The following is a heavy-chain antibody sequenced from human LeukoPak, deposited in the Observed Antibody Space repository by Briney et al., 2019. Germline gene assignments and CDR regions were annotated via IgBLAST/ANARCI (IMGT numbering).Heavy chain of an antibody. CDR3: ASLPRFMVRGVIIPDY. Sequence: GASVKVSCKASGGTFSSYAISWVRQAPGQGLEWMGGIIPIFGTANYAQKFQGRVTITADESTSTAYMELSSLRSEDTAVYYCASLPRFMVRGVIIPDYWGQGTLVTVSS. CDR2: IIPIFGTA. D-gene: IGHD3-10*01. V-gene: IGHV1-69*13. CDR1: GGTFSSYA. J-gene: IGHJ4*02.